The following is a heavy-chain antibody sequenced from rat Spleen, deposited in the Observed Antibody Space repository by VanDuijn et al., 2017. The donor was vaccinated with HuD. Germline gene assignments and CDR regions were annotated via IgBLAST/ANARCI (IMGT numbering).Heavy chain of an antibody. D-gene: IGHD1-7*01. CDR3: ASYD. Sequence: EVQLQESGPGLVKPSQSLSLTCSVTGYSITSSYRWNWIRKFPGNKLEWMGYINSAGSTNYNPSLKSRISITLDTSKNQFFLQLNSVTTEDTAIYYCASYDWGQGVMVTVSS. V-gene: IGHV3-3*01. CDR2: INSAGST. CDR1: GYSITSSYR. J-gene: IGHJ2*01.